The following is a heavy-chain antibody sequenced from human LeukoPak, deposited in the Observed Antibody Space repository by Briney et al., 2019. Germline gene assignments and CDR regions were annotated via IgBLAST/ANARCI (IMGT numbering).Heavy chain of an antibody. D-gene: IGHD1-14*01. CDR3: AVNLYYFDY. V-gene: IGHV3-23*01. J-gene: IGHJ4*02. Sequence: GGSLRLSCAASGFSFSNYGMNWVRQAPGKGLEWVSGITGNGATTYYADSVKGRFTISRDNSRNTVYLQMNSLRAEDTAVYNCAVNLYYFDYWGQGTLVTVAS. CDR2: ITGNGATT. CDR1: GFSFSNYG.